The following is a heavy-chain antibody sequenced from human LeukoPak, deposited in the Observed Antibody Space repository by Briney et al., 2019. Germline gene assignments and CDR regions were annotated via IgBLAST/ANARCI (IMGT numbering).Heavy chain of an antibody. D-gene: IGHD4-17*01. CDR2: INHSGST. CDR1: GGSFSGYY. Sequence: SETLSLTCAVYGGSFSGYYWSWIRQPPGKGLEWIGEINHSGSTNYNPSLKSRVTISVDTSKNQFSLKLSSVTAADTAVYYCARGPDYGDYGAKEYYFDYWGQGTLVTVSS. J-gene: IGHJ4*02. CDR3: ARGPDYGDYGAKEYYFDY. V-gene: IGHV4-34*01.